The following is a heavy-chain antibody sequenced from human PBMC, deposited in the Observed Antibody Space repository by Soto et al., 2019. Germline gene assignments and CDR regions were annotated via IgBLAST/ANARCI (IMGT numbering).Heavy chain of an antibody. J-gene: IGHJ4*02. V-gene: IGHV5-10-1*01. CDR3: AREPNESYYFDY. CDR2: IDPSDSQT. D-gene: IGHD5-18*01. CDR1: GYSFAGYW. Sequence: GESLKISCKGSGYSFAGYWITWVRQKPGKGLEWMGRIDPSDSQTYYSPSFRGHVTISATKSITTVFLQWSSLTSEDTAVYYCAREPNESYYFDYWGQGTLVTVSS.